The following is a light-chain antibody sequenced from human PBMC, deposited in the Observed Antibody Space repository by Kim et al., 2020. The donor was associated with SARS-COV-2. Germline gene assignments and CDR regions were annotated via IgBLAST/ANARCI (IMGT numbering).Light chain of an antibody. CDR1: QTISTW. J-gene: IGKJ2*01. V-gene: IGKV1-5*03. CDR3: QHYIRFPYT. CDR2: LAS. Sequence: SASVGDRVTCTCRASQTISTWLAWYQQKPGKAPKLLLYLASTLESGVPSRFSGSGSGTEFTLTIDSLQPDDFATYYCQHYIRFPYTFGQGTKLEI.